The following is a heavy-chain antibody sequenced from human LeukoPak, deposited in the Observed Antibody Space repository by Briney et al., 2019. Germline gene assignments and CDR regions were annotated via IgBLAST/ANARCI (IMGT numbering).Heavy chain of an antibody. CDR1: GFTFSSYS. Sequence: GGSLRLSCAASGFTFSSYSMNWVRQAPGKGLEWVSSISSSSSYIYYADSVKGRFTISRDNGKNSLDLQMNSLRADDTAFYYCARDTLGEGEDANYAVYYFDYWGQGTVVTVSS. CDR2: ISSSSSYI. J-gene: IGHJ4*02. CDR3: ARDTLGEGEDANYAVYYFDY. D-gene: IGHD4/OR15-4a*01. V-gene: IGHV3-21*01.